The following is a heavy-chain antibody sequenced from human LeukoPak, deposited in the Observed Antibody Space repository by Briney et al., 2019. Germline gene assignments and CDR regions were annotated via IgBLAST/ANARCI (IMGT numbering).Heavy chain of an antibody. CDR3: ARPRVDWNDFEGAFDI. Sequence: ASVKVSCKASSYTFTSYGISWVRQAPGQGLEWMGWISAYNGNTNYAQKLQGRVTMTTDTSTSTAYMELRSLRSDDTAVYYCARPRVDWNDFEGAFDIWGQGTMVTVSS. CDR2: ISAYNGNT. D-gene: IGHD1-1*01. CDR1: SYTFTSYG. J-gene: IGHJ3*02. V-gene: IGHV1-18*01.